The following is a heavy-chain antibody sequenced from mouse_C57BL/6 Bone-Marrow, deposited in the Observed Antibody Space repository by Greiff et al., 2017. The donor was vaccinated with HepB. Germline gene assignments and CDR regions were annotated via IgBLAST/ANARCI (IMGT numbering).Heavy chain of an antibody. J-gene: IGHJ3*01. CDR3: TLTTVVATPFAY. Sequence: EVMLVESGGGLVQPGGSMKLSCAASGFTFSDAWMDWVRQSPEKGLEWVAEIRNKANNHATYYAESVKGRFTISRDDYKSSVYLQMNSLRAEATGIYYCTLTTVVATPFAYWGQGTLVTVSA. CDR1: GFTFSDAW. D-gene: IGHD1-1*01. CDR2: IRNKANNHAT. V-gene: IGHV6-6*01.